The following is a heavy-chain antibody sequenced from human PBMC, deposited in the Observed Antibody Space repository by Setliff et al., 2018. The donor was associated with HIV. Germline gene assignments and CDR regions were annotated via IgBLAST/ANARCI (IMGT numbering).Heavy chain of an antibody. CDR1: GGSISSYY. J-gene: IGHJ1*01. Sequence: PSETLSLTCTVSGGSISSYYWTWIRQPPGMGLEWIGEVNRGRRTNYNSSLKSRVTISIDTSRNQFSLKLSSVTAADTAVYYCATVLMVYAIGGRYFQHWGQGTLVTVSS. D-gene: IGHD2-8*01. V-gene: IGHV4-34*01. CDR2: VNRGRRT. CDR3: ATVLMVYAIGGRYFQH.